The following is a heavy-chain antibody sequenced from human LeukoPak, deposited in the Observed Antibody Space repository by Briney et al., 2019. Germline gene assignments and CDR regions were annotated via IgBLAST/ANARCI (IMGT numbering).Heavy chain of an antibody. J-gene: IGHJ5*02. CDR2: IIPIFGTA. CDR3: ARDAGYCSSTSCYSWFDP. D-gene: IGHD2-2*01. Sequence: SVKVSCKASGGTFSSYAISWVRQAPGQGLEWVGGIIPIFGTANYAQKFQGRVTITADESTSTAYMELSSLRSEDTAVYYCARDAGYCSSTSCYSWFDPWGQGTLVTVSS. V-gene: IGHV1-69*13. CDR1: GGTFSSYA.